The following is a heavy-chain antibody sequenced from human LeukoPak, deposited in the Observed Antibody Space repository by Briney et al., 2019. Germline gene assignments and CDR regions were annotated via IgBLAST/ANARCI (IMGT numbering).Heavy chain of an antibody. J-gene: IGHJ5*02. CDR2: MKYSENST. Sequence: SETLSLTCNVSGDSISSTKHCWGWVRQPPGKGLEWIGCMKYSENSTYYNPSLKSRVTISVDTPKNQFALKLRSVTAADTAVYYCARHSGDILTGYYFRWFDPWGQGTLVTVSS. CDR1: GDSISSTKHC. D-gene: IGHD3-9*01. V-gene: IGHV4-39*01. CDR3: ARHSGDILTGYYFRWFDP.